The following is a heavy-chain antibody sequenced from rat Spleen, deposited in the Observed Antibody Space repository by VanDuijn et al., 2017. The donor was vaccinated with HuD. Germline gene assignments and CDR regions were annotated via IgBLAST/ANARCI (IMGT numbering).Heavy chain of an antibody. J-gene: IGHJ2*01. CDR2: MWSDGDT. CDR3: ARMGTTEGIVY. Sequence: QVQLKESGPGLVQPSQTLSLTCTVSGFSLTSYHVHWVRQPPGKGLEWMGVMWSDGDTSYNSALKSRLSISRGTSKSQVFLKMSSLQTEDTAMYFCARMGTTEGIVYWGQGVMVTVSS. CDR1: GFSLTSYH. D-gene: IGHD1-11*01. V-gene: IGHV2-32*01.